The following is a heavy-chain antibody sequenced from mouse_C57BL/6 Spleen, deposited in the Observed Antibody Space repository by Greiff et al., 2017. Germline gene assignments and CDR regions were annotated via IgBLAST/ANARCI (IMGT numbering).Heavy chain of an antibody. J-gene: IGHJ1*03. Sequence: EVMLVESGPGLAKPSQTLSLTCSVTGYSITSDYWNWIRKFPGNKLEYIGYIIYSGSTYYNPSLKSRLSISRDTSKNQYYLQLNSVTTEDTARDYCARLVGRWYFDVWGTGTTVTVSS. CDR1: GYSITSDY. CDR2: IIYSGST. V-gene: IGHV3-8*01. D-gene: IGHD1-1*02. CDR3: ARLVGRWYFDV.